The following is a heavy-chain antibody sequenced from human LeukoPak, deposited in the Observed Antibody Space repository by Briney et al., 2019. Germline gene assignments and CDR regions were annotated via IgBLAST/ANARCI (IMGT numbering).Heavy chain of an antibody. CDR2: IKSKTDGGTV. J-gene: IGHJ4*02. Sequence: MAGGSLRLXCAASGFSYSSAWMTWVRRPPGKGLEWVGRIKSKTDGGTVDYAAPVKGRFTISRDDSINTLYLQVNSLKTEDTAMYYCIVSNYYSSGSYNFDSWGQGTLVTVSS. D-gene: IGHD3-10*01. CDR1: GFSYSSAW. V-gene: IGHV3-15*01. CDR3: IVSNYYSSGSYNFDS.